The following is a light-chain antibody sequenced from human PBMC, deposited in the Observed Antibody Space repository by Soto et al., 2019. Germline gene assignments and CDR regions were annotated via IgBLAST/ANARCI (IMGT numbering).Light chain of an antibody. V-gene: IGKV3-20*01. J-gene: IGKJ1*01. CDR1: QSVSSY. CDR3: QQYGSSPRT. CDR2: DAS. Sequence: EIVLTQSPATLSLSPGERATLSCRASQSVSSYLAWYQQKPGQAPRLLIYDASNRATGIPARFSGSGSGTDFTLTISRLEPEDVAVYYCQQYGSSPRTLGQGTKVDIK.